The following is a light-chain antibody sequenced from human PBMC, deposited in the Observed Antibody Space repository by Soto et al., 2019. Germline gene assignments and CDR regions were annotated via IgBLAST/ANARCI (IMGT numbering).Light chain of an antibody. CDR2: DAS. Sequence: AIQFNHSPSSLSASVGDRVTITCRANQDITNALAWYQQKSGNTPKLLIYDASTLESGVPSRFSGSGSGTDFTLTISSLQPEDFAVYYCQQFNSYPLTFGGGTKVEI. V-gene: IGKV1-13*02. CDR1: QDITNA. CDR3: QQFNSYPLT. J-gene: IGKJ4*01.